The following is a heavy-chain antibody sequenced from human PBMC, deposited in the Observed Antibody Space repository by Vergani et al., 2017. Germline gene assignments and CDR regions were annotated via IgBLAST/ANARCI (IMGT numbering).Heavy chain of an antibody. Sequence: QVQLQQWGAGLLKSSETLSLTCAVYGGSFSGYYWSWIRQPPGKGLEWIGEINHSGSTNYNPSLKSRVTISVDTSKNQFSLKLSSVTAADTAVYYCARRAVDAFDIWGQGTMVTVSS. V-gene: IGHV4-34*01. CDR1: GGSFSGYY. J-gene: IGHJ3*02. CDR2: INHSGST. CDR3: ARRAVDAFDI.